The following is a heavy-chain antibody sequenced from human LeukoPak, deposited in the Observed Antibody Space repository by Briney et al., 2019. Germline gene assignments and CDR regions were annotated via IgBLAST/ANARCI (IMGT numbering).Heavy chain of an antibody. Sequence: SETLSLTCTVSGGSISSSSYYWGWIRQPPGKGLEWIGSIYYSGSTYYNPSLKSRVTISVDTSKNQFSLKLSSVTAADTAVYYCARRYIDSPFDYWGQGTLVTVSS. V-gene: IGHV4-39*07. D-gene: IGHD2-2*02. CDR3: ARRYIDSPFDY. CDR2: IYYSGST. J-gene: IGHJ4*02. CDR1: GGSISSSSYY.